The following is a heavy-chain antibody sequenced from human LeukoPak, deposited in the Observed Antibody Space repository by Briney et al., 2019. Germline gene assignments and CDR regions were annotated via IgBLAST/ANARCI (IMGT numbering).Heavy chain of an antibody. CDR2: MHQSGTT. D-gene: IGHD1-26*01. CDR3: ARQVRDPYYPFDPRYFDS. Sequence: ETLSLTCTVSGGSISNSGYYCAWIRQPPGMGLEWIGSMHQSGTTHYNLSLKSRATISVDTPNNQCSLKLRSVTASDTALYFCARQVRDPYYPFDPRYFDSRGQGTQVAVSS. J-gene: IGHJ4*02. CDR1: GGSISNSGYY. V-gene: IGHV4-39*01.